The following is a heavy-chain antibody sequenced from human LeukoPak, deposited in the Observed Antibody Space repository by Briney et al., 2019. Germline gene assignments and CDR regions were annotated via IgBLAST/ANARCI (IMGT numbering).Heavy chain of an antibody. CDR3: ARAYGDPAAKDY. J-gene: IGHJ4*02. V-gene: IGHV4-39*07. Sequence: SETLSLTCTVSGGSISSSSYYWGWIRQPPGKGLEWIGSIYYSGSTYYDPSLKSRVTISVDTSKNQFSLKLSSVTAADTAVYYCARAYGDPAAKDYWGQGTLVTVSS. D-gene: IGHD2-2*01. CDR1: GGSISSSSYY. CDR2: IYYSGST.